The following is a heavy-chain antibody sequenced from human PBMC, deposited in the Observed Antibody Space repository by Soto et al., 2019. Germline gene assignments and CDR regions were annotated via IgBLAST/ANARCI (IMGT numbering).Heavy chain of an antibody. J-gene: IGHJ5*02. V-gene: IGHV4-59*01. CDR1: AGSITTSY. CDR3: ASSGIVGREVNTWFDP. CDR2: ISYRGST. Sequence: SETLSLTCTVSAGSITTSYWCWIRQPLGKALEWISYISYRGSTNYNPSLKSRLTISIDTSKSQISLKLTSMTTADTAVYYCASSGIVGREVNTWFDPWGQGTLVTVSS. D-gene: IGHD3-22*01.